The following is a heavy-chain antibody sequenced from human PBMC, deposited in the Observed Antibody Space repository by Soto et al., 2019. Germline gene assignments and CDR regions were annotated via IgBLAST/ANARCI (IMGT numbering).Heavy chain of an antibody. D-gene: IGHD7-27*01. V-gene: IGHV1-2*06. Sequence: SVKVSCKASGYTFSGYSMNWVRQAPGQGLEWVGRINLDTGVTSYAQKFQGRVTMTRDTSVNTAHLEVNRLTSDDTAVYYCARVAPTWGSNAFDIWGQGTKVTVSS. J-gene: IGHJ3*02. CDR2: INLDTGVT. CDR1: GYTFSGYS. CDR3: ARVAPTWGSNAFDI.